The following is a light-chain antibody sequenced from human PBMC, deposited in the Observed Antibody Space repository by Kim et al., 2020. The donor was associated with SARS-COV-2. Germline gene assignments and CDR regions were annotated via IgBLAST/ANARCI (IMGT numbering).Light chain of an antibody. V-gene: IGKV3-15*01. J-gene: IGKJ1*01. CDR1: QSVSSN. CDR3: QQYDDWPPWT. CDR2: GAS. Sequence: SPGETATLYCRASQSVSSNVAWYQQKPGQAPRLLIYGASTRATDIPARFSGSGSGTDFTLTISSLQSEDLAVYHCQQYDDWPPWTFGQGTKVDIK.